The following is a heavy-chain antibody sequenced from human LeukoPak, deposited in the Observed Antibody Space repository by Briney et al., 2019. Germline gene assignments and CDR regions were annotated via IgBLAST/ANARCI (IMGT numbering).Heavy chain of an antibody. CDR1: GFTFSSYA. CDR2: ISGSGGST. Sequence: PGGSLRLSCAASGFTFSSYAMSWVRQAPGKGLEWVSAISGSGGSTYYADSVKGWFTISRDNSKNTLYLQMNSLRAEDTAVYYCVKGRLQLGYFDYWGQGTLVTVSS. D-gene: IGHD5-24*01. J-gene: IGHJ4*02. CDR3: VKGRLQLGYFDY. V-gene: IGHV3-23*01.